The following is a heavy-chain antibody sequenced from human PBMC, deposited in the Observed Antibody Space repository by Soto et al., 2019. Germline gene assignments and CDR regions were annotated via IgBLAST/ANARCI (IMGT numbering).Heavy chain of an antibody. D-gene: IGHD6-6*01. V-gene: IGHV4-34*01. CDR1: GGSFSGYY. J-gene: IGHJ6*02. CDR2: INHSGST. CDR3: AGSIAGRRPYFYYYHGMDV. Sequence: SETLSLTCIVYGGSFSGYYWNWIRQPPGKGLEWIGEINHSGSTNFNPSLKSRVTISVDTSKNQFSLKLNSVTAADTAVYYCAGSIAGRRPYFYYYHGMDVWGQGTSATVSS.